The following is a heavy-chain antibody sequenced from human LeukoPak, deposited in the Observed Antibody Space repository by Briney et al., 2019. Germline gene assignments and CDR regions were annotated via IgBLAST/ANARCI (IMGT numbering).Heavy chain of an antibody. CDR2: IIPILGIA. CDR1: GGTFSSYA. J-gene: IGHJ6*02. D-gene: IGHD5-24*01. Sequence: GASVKVSCKASGGTFSSYAISWVRQAPGQGLEWMGRIIPILGIANYAQKFQGRVTITADKSTSTAYMELSSLRSEDTAVYYCARGPGPYNRGEVGYYYGMDVWGQGTTVTVSS. CDR3: ARGPGPYNRGEVGYYYGMDV. V-gene: IGHV1-69*04.